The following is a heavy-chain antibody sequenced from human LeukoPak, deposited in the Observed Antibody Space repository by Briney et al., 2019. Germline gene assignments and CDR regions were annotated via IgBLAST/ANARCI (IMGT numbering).Heavy chain of an antibody. J-gene: IGHJ1*01. Sequence: PGGSLRLSCAASGFTFSTYWMHWVRQAPGKGLVWVSRIKSDGGTNYADSVKGRFTISRDNAKKTVSLQMNSLRPEDTGVYYCARAPSEIASNYSEYLRHWGQGTLVTVSS. V-gene: IGHV3-74*01. CDR2: IKSDGGT. CDR3: ARAPSEIASNYSEYLRH. CDR1: GFTFSTYW. D-gene: IGHD2-21*01.